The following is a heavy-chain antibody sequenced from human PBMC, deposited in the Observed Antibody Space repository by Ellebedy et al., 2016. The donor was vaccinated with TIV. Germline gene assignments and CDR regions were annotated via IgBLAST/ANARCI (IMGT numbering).Heavy chain of an antibody. CDR2: ISDSGSMI. CDR1: GFSSSDYY. CDR3: ARISSGRSFYGMDV. Sequence: GGSLRLXCAASGFSSSDYYMSWIRQAPGEGLEWVSYISDSGSMIHYADSVKGRFTISRDNSKNSLYLQMNNLRAEDTAVYYCARISSGRSFYGMDVWGQGTTVTVSS. D-gene: IGHD6-19*01. J-gene: IGHJ6*02. V-gene: IGHV3-11*01.